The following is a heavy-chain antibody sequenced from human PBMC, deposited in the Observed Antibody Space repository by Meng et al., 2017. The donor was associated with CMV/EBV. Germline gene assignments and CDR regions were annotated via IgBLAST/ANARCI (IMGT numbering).Heavy chain of an antibody. D-gene: IGHD3-10*01. CDR3: ARGGQVRGVNDY. J-gene: IGHJ4*02. CDR1: GGNFSSYA. Sequence: SCKASGGNFSSYAISWVRQAPGQGLEWMGGIIPIFGTANYAQKFQGRVTITTDESTSTAYMELSSLRSEDTAVYYCARGGQVRGVNDYWGQGTLVTVSS. CDR2: IIPIFGTA. V-gene: IGHV1-69*05.